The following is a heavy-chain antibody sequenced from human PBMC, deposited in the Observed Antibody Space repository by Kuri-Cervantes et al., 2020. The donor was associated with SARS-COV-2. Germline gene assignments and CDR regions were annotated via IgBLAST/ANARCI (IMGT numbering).Heavy chain of an antibody. CDR1: GFTFSNAW. J-gene: IGHJ6*03. CDR3: TTAGQSITIFGVVTNMDV. CDR2: IKSKTDRGTT. D-gene: IGHD3-3*01. Sequence: GGCLRLACAASGFTFSNAWMSWVRQAPGKGLEWVGRIKSKTDRGTTDYAAPVKGRFTISRDDSKNTLYLQMNSLKTEDTAVYYCTTAGQSITIFGVVTNMDVWGKGTTVTVSS. V-gene: IGHV3-15*01.